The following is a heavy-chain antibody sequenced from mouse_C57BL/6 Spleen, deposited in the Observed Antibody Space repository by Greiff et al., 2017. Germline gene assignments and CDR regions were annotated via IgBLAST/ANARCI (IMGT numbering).Heavy chain of an antibody. CDR1: GYAFSSYW. CDR2: IYPGDGDT. Sequence: VQLQQSGAELVKPGASVKISCKASGYAFSSYWMNWVKQRPGKGLEWIGQIYPGDGDTNYNGKFKGKATLTADKSSSTAYMQLSSLTSEDSAVYFCASHIYYDYDNAMDYWGQGTSVTVSS. CDR3: ASHIYYDYDNAMDY. V-gene: IGHV1-80*01. D-gene: IGHD2-4*01. J-gene: IGHJ4*01.